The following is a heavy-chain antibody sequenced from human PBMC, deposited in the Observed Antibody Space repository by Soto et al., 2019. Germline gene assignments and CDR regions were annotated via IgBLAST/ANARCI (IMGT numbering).Heavy chain of an antibody. Sequence: PGGSLRLSCAASGFSFSAYYMTWVRQAPGKGLEWVASIKSDGSEQYYVDSVKGRFTISRDNAKNSLYLQMNSLRAGDTGLYYCSRENWFQDYWRQGTLVTVSS. CDR3: SRENWFQDY. CDR1: GFSFSAYY. CDR2: IKSDGSEQ. V-gene: IGHV3-7*03. D-gene: IGHD3-10*01. J-gene: IGHJ4*02.